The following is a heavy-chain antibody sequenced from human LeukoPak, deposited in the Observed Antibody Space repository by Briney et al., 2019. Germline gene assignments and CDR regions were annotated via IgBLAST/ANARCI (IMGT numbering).Heavy chain of an antibody. Sequence: GGSLRLSCAASGFTFDDYAMHWVRQVPGKGLEWVSLISWDGGSTYYADSVKGRFTVSRDNSKNSLYLQMNSLRAEDTAVYYCAKDKSSSWYVFDYWGQGTLVTVSS. V-gene: IGHV3-43D*03. CDR2: ISWDGGST. CDR3: AKDKSSSWYVFDY. J-gene: IGHJ4*02. CDR1: GFTFDDYA. D-gene: IGHD6-13*01.